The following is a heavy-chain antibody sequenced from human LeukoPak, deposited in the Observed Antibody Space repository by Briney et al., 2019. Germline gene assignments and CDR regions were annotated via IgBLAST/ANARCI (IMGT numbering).Heavy chain of an antibody. CDR1: GFTFSSYE. CDR3: AKNAASGWSSGDY. Sequence: GGSLRLSCAASGFTFSSYEMNWVRQAPGKGLEWVSTISYSGGSTYYADSVKGRFTISRDTSKNTLYLQMNSLRAEDTAVYYCAKNAASGWSSGDYWGQGTLVTVSS. CDR2: ISYSGGST. V-gene: IGHV3-23*01. D-gene: IGHD6-19*01. J-gene: IGHJ4*02.